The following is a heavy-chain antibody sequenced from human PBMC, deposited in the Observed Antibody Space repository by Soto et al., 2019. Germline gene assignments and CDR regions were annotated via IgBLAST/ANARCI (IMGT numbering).Heavy chain of an antibody. CDR2: ITAGNGDT. V-gene: IGHV3-23*01. Sequence: WGSLRLSCAASGFAFSDYGVSWVRQTPGKGLQWVSLITAGNGDTYYADSVKGRFTISRDNSKNTLYLQMNNLRVEDSAIYYCVKALYIWGVTGDYWGRGALVTVSS. CDR3: VKALYIWGVTGDY. J-gene: IGHJ4*02. CDR1: GFAFSDYG. D-gene: IGHD3-16*01.